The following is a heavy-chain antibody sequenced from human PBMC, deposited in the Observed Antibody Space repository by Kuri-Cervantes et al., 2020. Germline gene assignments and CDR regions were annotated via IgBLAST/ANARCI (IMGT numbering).Heavy chain of an antibody. Sequence: SVKVSCKASGGTFSSYAISWVRQAPGQGLEWMGGIIPIFGTANYAQKFQGRVTITTDESTGTAYMELSSLRSEDTAVYYCARASISSWYGHGHYYYMDVWGKGTTVTVSS. CDR3: ARASISSWYGHGHYYYMDV. V-gene: IGHV1-69*05. J-gene: IGHJ6*03. CDR1: GGTFSSYA. CDR2: IIPIFGTA. D-gene: IGHD6-13*01.